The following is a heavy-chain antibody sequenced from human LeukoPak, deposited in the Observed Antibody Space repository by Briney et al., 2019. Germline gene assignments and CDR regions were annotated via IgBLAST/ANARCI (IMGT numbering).Heavy chain of an antibody. CDR2: MNPNSGNT. CDR3: ARRGAIYYYMDV. Sequence: GASVKVSCKASGYTFTSYDINWVRQATGQGLEWMGWMNPNSGNTGYAQKFQGRVTMTRNTSISTAYMELSSLRSEDTAVYYCARRGAIYYYMDVWGKGTTVTISS. J-gene: IGHJ6*03. D-gene: IGHD1-26*01. CDR1: GYTFTSYD. V-gene: IGHV1-8*01.